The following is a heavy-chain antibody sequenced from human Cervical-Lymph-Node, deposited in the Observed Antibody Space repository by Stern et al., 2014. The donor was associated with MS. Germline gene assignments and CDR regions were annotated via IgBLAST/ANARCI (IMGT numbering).Heavy chain of an antibody. CDR1: GYTFTSYY. Sequence: MQLVESGAAVKKPGASVKVSCKASGYTFTSYYAHWVRQAPGEGLEWMGIIDPSGGSTSYAQKFQGRVTLTRDTSTSTVYMELNSLRSDDTAMYYCAREHTAMGFGYWGQGTLVTVSS. V-gene: IGHV1-46*01. J-gene: IGHJ4*02. D-gene: IGHD5-18*01. CDR3: AREHTAMGFGY. CDR2: IDPSGGST.